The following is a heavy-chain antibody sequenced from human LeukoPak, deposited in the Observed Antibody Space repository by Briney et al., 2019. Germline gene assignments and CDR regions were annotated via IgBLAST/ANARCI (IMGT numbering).Heavy chain of an antibody. CDR2: ISSSSSYI. V-gene: IGHV3-21*01. CDR1: GFTFSSYS. Sequence: GGSLRLSCAASGFTFSSYSMNWVRQAPGKGLEWVSSISSSSSYIYYADSVKGRFTISRDNAKNSLYLQMNSLRAEATAVYYCARDAYCGGDCQSFDFWGQGTLVTVSS. D-gene: IGHD2-21*01. CDR3: ARDAYCGGDCQSFDF. J-gene: IGHJ4*02.